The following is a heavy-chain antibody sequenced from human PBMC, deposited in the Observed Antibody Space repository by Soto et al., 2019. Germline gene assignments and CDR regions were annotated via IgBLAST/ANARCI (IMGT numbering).Heavy chain of an antibody. J-gene: IGHJ4*02. CDR2: INHSGNT. Sequence: SETLSLTCAVYGGSFIDYYWSWIRQPPGKGLEWIGEINHSGNTNYNPSLKSRVTISVDTSKNQFSLKLSSVTAADTAVYYCARGYSNSIGPLWGQGNLVTVSS. CDR1: GGSFIDYY. D-gene: IGHD4-4*01. CDR3: ARGYSNSIGPL. V-gene: IGHV4-34*01.